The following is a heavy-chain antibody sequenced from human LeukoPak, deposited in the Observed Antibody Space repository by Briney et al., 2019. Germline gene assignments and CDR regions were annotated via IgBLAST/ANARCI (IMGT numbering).Heavy chain of an antibody. CDR2: ISYDGSNK. Sequence: HPGGSLRLSCVASGFTFSSYGMHWVRQAPGKGLEWVAVISYDGSNKYYADSVKGRFTISRDNSKNTLYLQMNSLRAEDTAVYYCAPLRGVINYWGQGTLVTVSS. CDR3: APLRGVINY. V-gene: IGHV3-30*03. D-gene: IGHD3-10*01. J-gene: IGHJ4*02. CDR1: GFTFSSYG.